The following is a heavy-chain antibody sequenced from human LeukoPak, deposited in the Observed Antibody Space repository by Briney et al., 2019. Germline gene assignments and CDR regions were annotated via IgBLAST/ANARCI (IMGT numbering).Heavy chain of an antibody. CDR1: GDTFTSYA. J-gene: IGHJ6*02. Sequence: GASVKVSCKASGDTFTSYAMDWVRQAPGQGLEWMGWINTNTGNPTYAQGFTGRFVFSLDTSVSTAYLQISSLKAEDTAVYYCASYGDYYYYNGMDVWAKGPRSPSP. D-gene: IGHD3-10*01. CDR3: ASYGDYYYYNGMDV. CDR2: INTNTGNP. V-gene: IGHV7-4-1*02.